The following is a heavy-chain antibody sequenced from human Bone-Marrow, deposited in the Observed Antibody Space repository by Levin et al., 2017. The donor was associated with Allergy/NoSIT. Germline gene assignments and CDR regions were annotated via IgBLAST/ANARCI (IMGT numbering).Heavy chain of an antibody. CDR2: ISYDGTNK. D-gene: IGHD2-2*01. V-gene: IGHV3-30*18. CDR1: GFTYSTYC. CDR3: AKIRTAASKGDAFDV. Sequence: GESLKISCAASGFTYSTYCMHWVRQAPGKRLEWVAVISYDGTNKYYADSVKGRFTVSGDNSKNTVYLQMSSLRDDDTAVYYCAKIRTAASKGDAFDVWGHGTMVTVSS. J-gene: IGHJ3*01.